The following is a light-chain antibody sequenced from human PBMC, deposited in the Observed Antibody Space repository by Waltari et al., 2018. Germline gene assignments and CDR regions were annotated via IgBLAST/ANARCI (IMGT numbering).Light chain of an antibody. J-gene: IGKJ1*01. CDR3: LQRSSWPWT. CDR1: QSVSSY. V-gene: IGKV3-11*01. Sequence: EIVLTQSPATLSLSPGERATLSCRSSQSVSSYLAWYQQKVGQAPRLLIYDASNRATGIPARFSCSGSGTDFTFTISSLEPEDFAVYYCLQRSSWPWTFGQGTKVEIK. CDR2: DAS.